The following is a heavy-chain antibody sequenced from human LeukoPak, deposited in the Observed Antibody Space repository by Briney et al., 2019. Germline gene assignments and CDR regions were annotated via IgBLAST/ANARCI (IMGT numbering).Heavy chain of an antibody. V-gene: IGHV3-9*01. CDR2: ISWNSGSI. Sequence: GRSLRLSCAASGFTFDDYAMHWVRQAPGKGLEWVSGISWNSGSIGYADSVKGRFTLTRDNAKNSLYLQMNSLRAEDTALYYCAKGLKAVAGTFPLSRYFDYWGQGTLVTVSS. J-gene: IGHJ4*02. CDR1: GFTFDDYA. D-gene: IGHD6-19*01. CDR3: AKGLKAVAGTFPLSRYFDY.